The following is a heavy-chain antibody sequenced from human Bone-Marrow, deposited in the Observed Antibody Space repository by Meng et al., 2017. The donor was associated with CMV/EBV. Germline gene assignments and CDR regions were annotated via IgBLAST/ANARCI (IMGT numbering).Heavy chain of an antibody. CDR2: ISSSSSYI. CDR3: ARDRQHCSSTSCYWPYYYGMDV. Sequence: LSLTCAASGFTFSSYSMNWVRQAPGKGLEWVSSISSSSSYIYYADSVKGRFTISRDNAKNSLYLQMNSLRAEDTAVYYCARDRQHCSSTSCYWPYYYGMDVWGQGTTVTVSS. V-gene: IGHV3-21*01. J-gene: IGHJ6*02. D-gene: IGHD2-2*01. CDR1: GFTFSSYS.